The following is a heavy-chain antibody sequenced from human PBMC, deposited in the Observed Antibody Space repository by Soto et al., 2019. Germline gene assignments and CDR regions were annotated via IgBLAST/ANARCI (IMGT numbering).Heavy chain of an antibody. CDR1: GFTFSSYG. J-gene: IGHJ6*02. V-gene: IGHV3-30*03. D-gene: IGHD4-4*01. CDR2: ISYDGSNK. Sequence: QVQLVESGGGVVQPGRSLRLSCAASGFTFSSYGMHWVRQAPGKGLEWVAVISYDGSNKYYADSVKGRFTISRDNSKNTLYLQINSLRAEDTAVYYCARKSKVTRFGMDVWGQGTTVTVSS. CDR3: ARKSKVTRFGMDV.